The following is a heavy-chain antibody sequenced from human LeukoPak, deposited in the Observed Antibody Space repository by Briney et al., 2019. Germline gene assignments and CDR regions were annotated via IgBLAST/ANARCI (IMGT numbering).Heavy chain of an antibody. CDR2: IKRDGSST. D-gene: IGHD3-3*01. CDR1: GFTFSNYW. J-gene: IGHJ3*02. CDR3: VRYDFDAFDI. V-gene: IGHV3-74*01. Sequence: GGSLRLSCAASGFTFSNYWMYWVRQAPGKGRVWGSRIKRDGSSTNYADSLKGRSTTSRDNAKSTLYLQMNSLRAEDTAVYYCVRYDFDAFDIWGQGTKVTVSS.